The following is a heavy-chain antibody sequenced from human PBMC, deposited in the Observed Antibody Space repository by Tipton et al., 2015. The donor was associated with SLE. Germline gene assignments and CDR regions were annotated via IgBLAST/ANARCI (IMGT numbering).Heavy chain of an antibody. V-gene: IGHV4-34*01. J-gene: IGHJ3*02. CDR3: ARLDFDYGDREGAFDI. Sequence: TLSLTCAVYGGSFSGYYWSWIRQPPGKGLAWIGEINHSGSTNYNPSLKSRVTISVDTSKNQFSLKLSSVTAADTAVYYCARLDFDYGDREGAFDIWGQGTIVTVSS. D-gene: IGHD4-17*01. CDR2: INHSGST. CDR1: GGSFSGYY.